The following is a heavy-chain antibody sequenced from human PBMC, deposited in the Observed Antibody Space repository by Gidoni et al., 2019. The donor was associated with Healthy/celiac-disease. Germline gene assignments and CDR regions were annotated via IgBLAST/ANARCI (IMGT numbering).Heavy chain of an antibody. Sequence: EVQLLEAGGGLVQPGGSLSLSCAASGFTFSSYAMSWVRQAPGKGLEWVSAISGSGGSTYYADSVKGRFTISRDNSKNTLYLQMNSLRAEDTAVYYCAKDRHCSGGSCYVAFDIWGQGTMVTVSS. V-gene: IGHV3-23*01. CDR1: GFTFSSYA. CDR2: ISGSGGST. J-gene: IGHJ3*02. D-gene: IGHD2-15*01. CDR3: AKDRHCSGGSCYVAFDI.